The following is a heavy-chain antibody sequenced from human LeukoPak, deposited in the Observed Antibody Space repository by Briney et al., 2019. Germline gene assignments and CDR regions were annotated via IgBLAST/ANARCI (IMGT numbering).Heavy chain of an antibody. D-gene: IGHD5-12*01. CDR1: GYTFTGYY. Sequence: ASVKVSCKASGYTFTGYYMHWVRQAPGQGLEWMGRINPNSGGTNYAQKFQGSVTMTRDTSISTAYMELSRLRSDDTAVYYCAREGYSGYGGEKGFDYWGQGTLVTVSS. CDR3: AREGYSGYGGEKGFDY. J-gene: IGHJ4*02. V-gene: IGHV1-2*06. CDR2: INPNSGGT.